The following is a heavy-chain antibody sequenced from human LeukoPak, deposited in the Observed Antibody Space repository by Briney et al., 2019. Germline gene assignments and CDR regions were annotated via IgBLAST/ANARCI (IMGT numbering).Heavy chain of an antibody. J-gene: IGHJ6*03. CDR1: GFTFSSYA. CDR2: ISGSGGST. D-gene: IGHD1-26*01. CDR3: AKGSYYGPGSYYYYYMDV. V-gene: IGHV3-23*01. Sequence: RGSLRLSCAASGFTFSSYAMSWVRQAPGKGLEWVSAISGSGGSTYYADSVKGRFTISRDNSKNTLYLQMNSLRAEDTAVYYCAKGSYYGPGSYYYYYMDVWGKGTTVTVSS.